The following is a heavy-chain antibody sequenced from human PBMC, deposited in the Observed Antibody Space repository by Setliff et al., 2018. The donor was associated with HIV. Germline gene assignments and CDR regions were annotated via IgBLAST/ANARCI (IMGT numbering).Heavy chain of an antibody. D-gene: IGHD6-13*01. V-gene: IGHV3-30*02. CDR3: AKLQGYSSSWPPEYFQH. Sequence: GESLKISCAASGFTFSSYGMHWVRQAPGKGLEWVAFIRYDGSNKYYADSVKGRFTISRDNSKNTLYLQMNSLRAEDTAVYYCAKLQGYSSSWPPEYFQHWGQGTLVTVSS. J-gene: IGHJ1*01. CDR1: GFTFSSYG. CDR2: IRYDGSNK.